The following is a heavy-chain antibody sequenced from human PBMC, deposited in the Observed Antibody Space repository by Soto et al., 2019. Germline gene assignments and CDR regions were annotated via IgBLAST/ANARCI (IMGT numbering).Heavy chain of an antibody. J-gene: IGHJ4*02. CDR1: GGTFSSYA. CDR2: IIPINGTT. Sequence: GASVKVSCKASGGTFSSYAISWVRQAPGQGLEWMGGIIPINGTTKYSQKFQGRVTITGDASASTAYMELSSLRSDDTAVYYCATRLLQEFDYWGQGTPVTVSS. D-gene: IGHD3-22*01. V-gene: IGHV1-69*13. CDR3: ATRLLQEFDY.